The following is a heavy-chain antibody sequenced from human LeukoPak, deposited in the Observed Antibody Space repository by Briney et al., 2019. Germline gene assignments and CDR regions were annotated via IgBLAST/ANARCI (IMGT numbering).Heavy chain of an antibody. J-gene: IGHJ4*02. D-gene: IGHD5-12*01. CDR2: ISSSSSYT. CDR1: GFTFSDYY. Sequence: KPGGSLRLSCAASGFTFSDYYMGWIRQAPGEGLEWVLYISSSSSYTNYADSVKGRFTIARDNAKTSLYLQMNSLRAEDTAVYYWARREWLRFPDCWGQGTLVTVSS. CDR3: ARREWLRFPDC. V-gene: IGHV3-11*03.